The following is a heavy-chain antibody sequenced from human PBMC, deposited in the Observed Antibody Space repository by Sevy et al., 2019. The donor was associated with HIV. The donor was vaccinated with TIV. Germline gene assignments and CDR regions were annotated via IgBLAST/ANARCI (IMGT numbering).Heavy chain of an antibody. V-gene: IGHV1-69*06. CDR3: ARPPLHKTGHGYFQH. D-gene: IGHD6-13*01. CDR2: VIPIFGTS. Sequence: ASVKVSCKASGGIFSSHAISWVRQAPGQGLEWMGGVIPIFGTSNYARKFQDRVTLTADKSATTAYMELNGLRPDDTAVYYCARPPLHKTGHGYFQHWGQGTLVTVSS. CDR1: GGIFSSHA. J-gene: IGHJ1*01.